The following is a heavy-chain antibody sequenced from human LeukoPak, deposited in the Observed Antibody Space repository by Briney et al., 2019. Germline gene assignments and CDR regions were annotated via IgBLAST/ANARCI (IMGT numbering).Heavy chain of an antibody. CDR1: GGSVSSGDYY. Sequence: NPSETLSLTCTVSGGSVSSGDYYWSWIRQPPGRGLEWIGYIYYSGSTYYNPSLKSRVTITVDTSKNQFSLKLCSVTAADTAVYYCARVRRFYDYVWGSYLGDAFDIWGQGTMVTVSS. D-gene: IGHD3-16*01. V-gene: IGHV4-30-4*01. CDR3: ARVRRFYDYVWGSYLGDAFDI. J-gene: IGHJ3*02. CDR2: IYYSGST.